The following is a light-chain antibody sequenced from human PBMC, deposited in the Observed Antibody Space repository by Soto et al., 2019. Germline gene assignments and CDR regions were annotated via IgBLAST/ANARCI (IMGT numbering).Light chain of an antibody. CDR3: QQANSFPWT. V-gene: IGKV1-12*01. J-gene: IGKJ1*01. CDR2: AAS. Sequence: DLPMTQSPSSVSASVGDRVTMTCRASQGINSWLAWYQQKPGKAPTLLIYAASNLQSGVPSRFSGSGSGTDFTLTISSLQPEDFATYYCQQANSFPWTFGQGTKVEIK. CDR1: QGINSW.